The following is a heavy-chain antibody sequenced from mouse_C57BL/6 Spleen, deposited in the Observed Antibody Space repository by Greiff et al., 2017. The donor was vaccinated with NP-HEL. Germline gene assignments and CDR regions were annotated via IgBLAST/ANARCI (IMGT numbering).Heavy chain of an antibody. CDR2: ISSGGSYT. CDR1: GFTFSSYG. J-gene: IGHJ1*03. Sequence: VQLKESGGDLVKPGGSLKLSCAASGFTFSSYGMSWVRQTPDKRLEWVATISSGGSYTYYPDSVKGRFTISRDNAKNTLYLQMSSLKSEDTAMYYCARVRYFDVWGTGTTVTVSS. CDR3: ARVRYFDV. V-gene: IGHV5-6*01.